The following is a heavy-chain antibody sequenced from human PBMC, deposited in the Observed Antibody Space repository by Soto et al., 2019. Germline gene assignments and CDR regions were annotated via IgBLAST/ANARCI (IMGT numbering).Heavy chain of an antibody. D-gene: IGHD2-2*01. V-gene: IGHV3-23*01. CDR2: ISAGGGGT. CDR3: ARDRTSFNACDI. CDR1: GFTFSSYA. Sequence: GGSLRLSCEASGFTFSSYALSWVRQTPGKGLEWVSSISAGGGGTYYADSVKGRFAISRDNSKNTLYLQMNSLRAEDTAIYYCARDRTSFNACDIWGQGTMVTVSS. J-gene: IGHJ3*02.